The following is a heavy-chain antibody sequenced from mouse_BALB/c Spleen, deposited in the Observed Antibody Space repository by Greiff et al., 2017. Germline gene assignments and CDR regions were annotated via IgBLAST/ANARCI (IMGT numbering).Heavy chain of an antibody. Sequence: VQLQQSGPELVRPGVSVKISCKGSSYTFTDYAMHWVKQSHAKSLEWIGVISTYYGNTNYNQKFKGKATMTVDKSSSTAYMELARLTSEDSAVYYCARHGGYDVLYAMDYWGQGTSVTVSS. CDR2: ISTYYGNT. J-gene: IGHJ4*01. CDR1: SYTFTDYA. D-gene: IGHD2-2*01. CDR3: ARHGGYDVLYAMDY. V-gene: IGHV1-67*01.